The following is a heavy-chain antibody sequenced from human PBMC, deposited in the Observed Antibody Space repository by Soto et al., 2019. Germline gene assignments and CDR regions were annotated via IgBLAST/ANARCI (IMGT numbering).Heavy chain of an antibody. J-gene: IGHJ3*02. CDR1: GLTFDDYT. V-gene: IGHV3-43*01. Sequence: GGSLRLSCAASGLTFDDYTMHWVRQAPGKGLEWVSLISWDGGSTYYADSVKGRFTISRDNSKNSLYLQMNSLRTEDTALYYCAKDIGGSYAPSEAFDIWGQGTMVTVSS. CDR2: ISWDGGST. CDR3: AKDIGGSYAPSEAFDI. D-gene: IGHD1-26*01.